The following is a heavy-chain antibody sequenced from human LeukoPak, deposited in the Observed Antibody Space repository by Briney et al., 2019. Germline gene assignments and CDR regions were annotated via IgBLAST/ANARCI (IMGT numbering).Heavy chain of an antibody. CDR2: IYYTGST. J-gene: IGHJ4*02. V-gene: IGHV4-39*01. CDR1: GGSISGSSYY. D-gene: IGHD2-2*01. CDR3: ATYCSSTSCYRRAYDS. Sequence: PSDTLSLTCTVSGGSISGSSYYWGWIRQPPGKGLEWIGSIYYTGSTYYNPSLKSRVTISVDTSKNQFSLQLSSVTAADTAVYYCATYCSSTSCYRRAYDSWGQGTLVTVSS.